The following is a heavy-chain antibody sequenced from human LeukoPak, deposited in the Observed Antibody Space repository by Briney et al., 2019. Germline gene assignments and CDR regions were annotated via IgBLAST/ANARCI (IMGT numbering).Heavy chain of an antibody. CDR1: GFTFNNYA. CDR2: FSTSGGVT. J-gene: IGHJ4*02. Sequence: GGSLRLSCAASGFTFNNYAMSWVRQAPGKGLEWVSAFSTSGGVTYYADSVKGRFTISRDNSKNTLYLQMNSPRAEDTAVYYCARQVGYCSDGNCYFDYRGQGTLVTVSS. CDR3: ARQVGYCSDGNCYFDY. D-gene: IGHD2-15*01. V-gene: IGHV3-23*01.